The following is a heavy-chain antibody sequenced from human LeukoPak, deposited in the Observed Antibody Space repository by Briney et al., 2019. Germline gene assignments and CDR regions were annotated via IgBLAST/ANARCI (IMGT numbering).Heavy chain of an antibody. CDR2: IDPHSGGT. V-gene: IGHV1-2*02. Sequence: VASVKVSCKACGYIFTGNCIHWVRQAPGQGLEWMGWIDPHSGGTNYAQKFQGRVTMTRDTSITTAYLELSSLKFDDTGVYSCARGYTDAMDVWGQGTTVTVSS. CDR3: ARGYTDAMDV. CDR1: GYIFTGNC. D-gene: IGHD5-18*01. J-gene: IGHJ6*02.